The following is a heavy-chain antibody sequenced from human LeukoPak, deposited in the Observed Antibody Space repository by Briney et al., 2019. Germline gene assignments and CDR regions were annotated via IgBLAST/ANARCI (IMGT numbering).Heavy chain of an antibody. V-gene: IGHV3-48*02. CDR2: ISRSGATI. Sequence: GGSLRLSCAASGFTFSSYGMNWVRQAPGKGPEWISYISRSGATIYYADSVKGRFTISRDNARNSLYLQMNSQRDADTAVYYCARDVRYYYDSGGYYVRAFDIWGQGTMVTVSS. CDR3: ARDVRYYYDSGGYYVRAFDI. CDR1: GFTFSSYG. J-gene: IGHJ3*02. D-gene: IGHD3-22*01.